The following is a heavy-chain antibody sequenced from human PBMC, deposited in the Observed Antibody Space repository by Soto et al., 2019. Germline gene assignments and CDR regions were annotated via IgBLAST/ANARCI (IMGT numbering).Heavy chain of an antibody. Sequence: SETLSLTDSVAGGAMSRSIYYWGWIRQPPGKGLEWIGSIYYSGSTYYNPSLKSRVTISVDTSKNQFSLKLSSVTAADTAVYYCFAFLAARPDDYWGQG. CDR1: GGAMSRSIYY. V-gene: IGHV4-39*01. CDR3: FAFLAARPDDY. D-gene: IGHD6-6*01. CDR2: IYYSGST. J-gene: IGHJ4*02.